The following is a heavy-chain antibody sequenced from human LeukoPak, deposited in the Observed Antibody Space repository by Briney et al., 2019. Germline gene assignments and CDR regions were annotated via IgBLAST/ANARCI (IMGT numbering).Heavy chain of an antibody. J-gene: IGHJ3*02. D-gene: IGHD4-11*01. CDR1: GGSISSGGYY. CDR3: ARDRSVISAKGSAFDI. Sequence: SETLSLTCTVSGGSISSGGYYWSWVRQHPGKGLEWIGYIYYSGSTYYNPSLKSRVTISVDTSKNQFSLKLSSVTAADTAVYYCARDRSVISAKGSAFDIWGQGTMVTVSS. V-gene: IGHV4-31*03. CDR2: IYYSGST.